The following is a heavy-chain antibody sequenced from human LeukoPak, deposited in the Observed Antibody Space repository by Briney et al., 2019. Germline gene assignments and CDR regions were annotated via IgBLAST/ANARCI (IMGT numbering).Heavy chain of an antibody. CDR1: GFTFSTYW. CDR3: ATDRDNSDWQKRFDS. D-gene: IGHD2-21*02. Sequence: GGSLRLSCAASGFTFSTYWMNWYRQAQGKGLEWVGNINQDASEINYADSVRGRFTISRDNAKNSLHLQMNSLRAEDTAVYYCATDRDNSDWQKRFDSWGQGTLVTVSS. V-gene: IGHV3-7*01. J-gene: IGHJ4*02. CDR2: INQDASEI.